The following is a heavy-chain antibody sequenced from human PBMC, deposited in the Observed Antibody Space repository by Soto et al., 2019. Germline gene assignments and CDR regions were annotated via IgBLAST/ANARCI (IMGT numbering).Heavy chain of an antibody. D-gene: IGHD3-10*01. J-gene: IGHJ4*02. CDR1: HGSISGYY. V-gene: IGHV4-59*01. CDR3: ARMDSWSGSYRIDY. Sequence: SETLSLTCTVSHGSISGYYWSWIRQPPGKGLEWIGYIHYSGSTNYNPSLKSRVTISVDTSNNQFSLKLRSVTAADTAVYYCARMDSWSGSYRIDYWGQGTLVTVSS. CDR2: IHYSGST.